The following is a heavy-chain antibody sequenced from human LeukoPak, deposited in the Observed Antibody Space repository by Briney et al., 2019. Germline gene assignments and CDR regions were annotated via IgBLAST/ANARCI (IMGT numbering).Heavy chain of an antibody. CDR2: INHSGST. D-gene: IGHD2-15*01. Sequence: PSETLSLTCAVYGGSFSGYYWTWIRQPPGKGLEWIGEINHSGSTNYNPSLKSRVTISLDTSKNQFSLKLISLTAADTAVYYCARDLYRYCSGGSCRQFDYWGQGTLVTVSS. CDR3: ARDLYRYCSGGSCRQFDY. J-gene: IGHJ4*02. CDR1: GGSFSGYY. V-gene: IGHV4-34*01.